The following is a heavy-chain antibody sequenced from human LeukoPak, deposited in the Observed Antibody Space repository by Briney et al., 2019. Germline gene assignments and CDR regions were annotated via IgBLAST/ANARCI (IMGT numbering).Heavy chain of an antibody. CDR3: ARDNYYDSSGLTGY. V-gene: IGHV3-48*04. CDR1: GFSFSTYS. D-gene: IGHD3-22*01. Sequence: PGGSLRLSCAASGFSFSTYSMNWVRQAPGKGLEWISYISSSGSTIYYADSVKGRFTISRDNAKNSLYLQMNSLRAEDTAVYYCARDNYYDSSGLTGYWGQGTQVTVSS. J-gene: IGHJ4*02. CDR2: ISSSGSTI.